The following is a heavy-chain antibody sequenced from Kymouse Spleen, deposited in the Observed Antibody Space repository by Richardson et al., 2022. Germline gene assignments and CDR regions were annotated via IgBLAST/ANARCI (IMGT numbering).Heavy chain of an antibody. CDR3: AKGLNWGLDY. CDR1: GFTFSSYG. Sequence: QVQLVESGGGVVQPGRSLRLSCAASGFTFSSYGMHWVRQAPGKGLEWVAVISYDGSNKYYADSVKGRFTISRDNSKNTLYLQMNSLRAEDTAVYYCAKGLNWGLDYWGQGTLVTVSS. V-gene: IGHV3-30*18. D-gene: IGHD7-27*02. J-gene: IGHJ4*02. CDR2: ISYDGSNK.